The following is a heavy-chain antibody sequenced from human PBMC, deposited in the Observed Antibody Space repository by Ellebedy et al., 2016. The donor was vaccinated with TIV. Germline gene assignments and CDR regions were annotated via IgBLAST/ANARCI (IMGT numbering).Heavy chain of an antibody. CDR2: ISASSANI. CDR3: ANDRSYGSSWYHYLDY. V-gene: IGHV3-48*02. Sequence: PGGSLRLSCAASGFTFSRYAMNWVRQAPGKGLEWVSYISASSANIHYADSVKGRFTISRDNAKNSLDLQMNSLRDEDTAVYYCANDRSYGSSWYHYLDYWGQGTLVTVSS. CDR1: GFTFSRYA. D-gene: IGHD6-13*01. J-gene: IGHJ4*02.